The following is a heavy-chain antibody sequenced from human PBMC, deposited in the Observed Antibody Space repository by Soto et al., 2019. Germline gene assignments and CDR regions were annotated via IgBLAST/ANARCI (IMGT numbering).Heavy chain of an antibody. CDR2: ISGSGGST. Sequence: GGSLRLSCAASGFTFSSYAMSWVRQAPGKGLEWVSAISGSGGSTYYADSVKGRFTISRDNSKNTLYLQMNSLRAEDTAVYYCAVPVIGGYCSSTSCPDYWGQGTLVTVSS. D-gene: IGHD2-2*01. CDR1: GFTFSSYA. J-gene: IGHJ4*02. V-gene: IGHV3-23*01. CDR3: AVPVIGGYCSSTSCPDY.